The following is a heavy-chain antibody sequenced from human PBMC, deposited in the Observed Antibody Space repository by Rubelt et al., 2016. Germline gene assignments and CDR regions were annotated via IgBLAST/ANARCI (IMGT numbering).Heavy chain of an antibody. Sequence: QVQLQQWGAGLLKPSETLSLTCAVYGGSFSGYYWSWIRQPPGKGLEWIGYIYYSGSTNYNPSLKSRVTISVDTSKNQFPLKLSSVTAADTAVYYCAGDGGSYAPWYFDYWGQGTLVTVSS. D-gene: IGHD2-2*01. J-gene: IGHJ4*02. CDR3: AGDGGSYAPWYFDY. CDR2: IYYSGST. CDR1: GGSFSGYY. V-gene: IGHV4-34*11.